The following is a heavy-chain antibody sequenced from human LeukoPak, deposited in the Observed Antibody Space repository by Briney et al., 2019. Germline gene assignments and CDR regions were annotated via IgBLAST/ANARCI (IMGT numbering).Heavy chain of an antibody. CDR1: GFTFSSYE. J-gene: IGHJ4*02. CDR2: ISRSGTTI. D-gene: IGHD5-18*01. CDR3: ARDAEGYSYGYVNYFDY. Sequence: GGSLRLSCAASGFTFSSYEMNWVRQAPGKGLEWVSYISRSGTTIYYADSVQGRFTISRDDAKNSLYLQTNSLRAEDTAVYYCARDAEGYSYGYVNYFDYRGQGTLVTVSS. V-gene: IGHV3-48*03.